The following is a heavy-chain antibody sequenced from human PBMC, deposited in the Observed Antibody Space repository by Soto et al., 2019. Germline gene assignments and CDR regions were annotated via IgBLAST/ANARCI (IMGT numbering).Heavy chain of an antibody. CDR2: IYYSGST. D-gene: IGHD3-22*01. CDR3: ASTYYYDSSGHSVDY. Sequence: SETLSLTCTVSGGSISSSSYYWGWIRQPPGKGLEWIGSIYYSGSTYYNPSLKSRVTISVDTSKNQFSLKLSSVTAADTAVYYCASTYYYDSSGHSVDYWGQGTLVTVSS. J-gene: IGHJ4*02. V-gene: IGHV4-39*01. CDR1: GGSISSSSYY.